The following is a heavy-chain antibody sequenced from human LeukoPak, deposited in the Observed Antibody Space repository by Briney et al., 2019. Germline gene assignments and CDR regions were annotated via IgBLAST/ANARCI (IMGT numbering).Heavy chain of an antibody. CDR2: INTNTGNP. D-gene: IGHD6-6*01. CDR1: GYTFTSYA. Sequence: ASVKVSCKASGYTFTSYAMNWVRQAPGQGLEWMGWINTNTGNPTYAQGFTGRFVFSLDTSVSTAYLQISSLKAVDTAVHYCARGVGLQYSSSSGKGHSNWFDPWGQGTLVTVSS. V-gene: IGHV7-4-1*02. CDR3: ARGVGLQYSSSSGKGHSNWFDP. J-gene: IGHJ5*02.